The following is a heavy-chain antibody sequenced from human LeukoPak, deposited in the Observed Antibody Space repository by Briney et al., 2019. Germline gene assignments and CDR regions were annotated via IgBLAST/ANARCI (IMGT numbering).Heavy chain of an antibody. D-gene: IGHD4-17*01. J-gene: IGHJ3*02. CDR1: GFTFSSYW. CDR2: IKQDGSQK. Sequence: GGSLRLSCAASGFTFSSYWMSWVRQAPGKGLEWVATIKQDGSQKEYVDSVKGRFTISRDNAKNSLYLQMNSLRAEDTAVYYCARDPTVTNFHDAFDIWGQGTMVTVSS. CDR3: ARDPTVTNFHDAFDI. V-gene: IGHV3-7*05.